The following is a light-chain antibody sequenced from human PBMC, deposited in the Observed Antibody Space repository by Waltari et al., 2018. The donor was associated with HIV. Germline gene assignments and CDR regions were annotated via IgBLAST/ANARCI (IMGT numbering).Light chain of an antibody. V-gene: IGKV3-15*01. Sequence: ELLMTQSPATLSVSPGERATLSCSASQSVNSNLAWYQQKPGQTPRLLIYGTSTRATDIPARFSGSGSGAEFTLTISSLQSQDFAVYYCHHYNNWRETFGQGTKVEIK. CDR2: GTS. J-gene: IGKJ1*01. CDR1: QSVNSN. CDR3: HHYNNWRET.